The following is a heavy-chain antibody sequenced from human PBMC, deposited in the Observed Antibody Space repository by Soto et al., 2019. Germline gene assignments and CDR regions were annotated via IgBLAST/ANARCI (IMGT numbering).Heavy chain of an antibody. J-gene: IGHJ4*02. CDR2: ISYDGSNK. CDR1: GFTFSSYG. CDR3: ATSGITIFGVAKYYFDY. V-gene: IGHV3-30*03. D-gene: IGHD3-3*01. Sequence: PGVSLRLSCAASGFTFSSYGMHWVRRAPGKGLEWVAVISYDGSNKYYADSVKGRFTISRDNSKNTLYLQMNSLRAEDTAVYYCATSGITIFGVAKYYFDYWGQGTLVTVSS.